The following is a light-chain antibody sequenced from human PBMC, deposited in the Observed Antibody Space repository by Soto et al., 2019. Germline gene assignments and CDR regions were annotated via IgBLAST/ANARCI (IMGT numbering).Light chain of an antibody. CDR2: SNN. V-gene: IGLV1-44*01. Sequence: QPVLTQPPSASATPGQRVTISCSGSSSNIGSNTVNWYQQLPGTAPKLLIYSNNQRPSGVPDRFSGSKSGTSASLAISGLQSEDEADYYCAAWDDSLNGPLFGGGTQLTVL. CDR3: AAWDDSLNGPL. CDR1: SSNIGSNT. J-gene: IGLJ2*01.